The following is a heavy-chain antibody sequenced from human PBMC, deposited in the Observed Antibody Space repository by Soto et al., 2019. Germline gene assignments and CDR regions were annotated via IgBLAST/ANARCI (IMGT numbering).Heavy chain of an antibody. CDR3: ASFMAVAGTDY. D-gene: IGHD6-19*01. CDR2: IKQDGSEK. Sequence: GGSLRLSCAASGFTFSSYWMSWVRQAPGKGLEWEANIKQDGSEKYYVDSVKGRFTISRDNAKNSLYLQMNSLRAEDTAVYYCASFMAVAGTDYWGQGTLVTVSS. V-gene: IGHV3-7*03. J-gene: IGHJ4*02. CDR1: GFTFSSYW.